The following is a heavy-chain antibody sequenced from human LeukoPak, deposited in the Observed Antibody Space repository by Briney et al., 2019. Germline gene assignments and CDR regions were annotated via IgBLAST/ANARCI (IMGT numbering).Heavy chain of an antibody. D-gene: IGHD6-19*01. CDR3: ARGDHIAVAGRDWFDP. Sequence: APVTVSCKASGYTFTSYDINWVRQATGQGLEWMGWMNPNSGNTGYAQKFQGRVTITRNTSISTAYMELSSLRSEDTAVYYCARGDHIAVAGRDWFDPWGQGTLVTVSS. CDR2: MNPNSGNT. CDR1: GYTFTSYD. V-gene: IGHV1-8*03. J-gene: IGHJ5*02.